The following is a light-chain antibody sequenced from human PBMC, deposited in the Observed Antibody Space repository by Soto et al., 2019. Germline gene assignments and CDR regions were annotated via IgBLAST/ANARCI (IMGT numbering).Light chain of an antibody. J-gene: IGKJ1*01. V-gene: IGKV3-15*01. Sequence: EIVLAQCPGAVSFSPGERAPLSCRASQSISTFLAWYQQKPGQAPRLLIYGASTRATGIPARFSGSGSGTEFTLTISSLQSEDFAVYYCQQYNNWPSWTFGQGTKVDI. CDR1: QSISTF. CDR2: GAS. CDR3: QQYNNWPSWT.